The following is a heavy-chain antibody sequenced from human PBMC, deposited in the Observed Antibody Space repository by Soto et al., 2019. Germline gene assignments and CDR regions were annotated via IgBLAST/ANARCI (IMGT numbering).Heavy chain of an antibody. CDR2: IYYSGGT. CDR1: GGPISLDY. V-gene: IGHV4-59*01. D-gene: IGHD2-8*01. Sequence: TVSGGPISLDYWSWIRQPPGKGLEWIGYIYYSGGTRYNPSLQSRVTMSLDTSQRQVFLTLSSVTAADTAVYYCAKARVKGVSPDFDSWGQGVLVTVSS. CDR3: AKARVKGVSPDFDS. J-gene: IGHJ4*02.